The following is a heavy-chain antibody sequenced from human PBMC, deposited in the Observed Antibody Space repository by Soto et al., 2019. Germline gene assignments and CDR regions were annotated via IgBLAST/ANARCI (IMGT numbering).Heavy chain of an antibody. Sequence: QVQLVESGGGVVQPGRSLRLSCAASGFTFSSYAMHWVRQAPGKGLEWVAVISYDGSNKYYADSVKGRFTISRDNSKNTLYLQMNSLRAEDTAVYYCAKDASSDGSGSRPDYWGQGTLVTVSS. D-gene: IGHD3-10*01. V-gene: IGHV3-30-3*01. J-gene: IGHJ4*02. CDR2: ISYDGSNK. CDR1: GFTFSSYA. CDR3: AKDASSDGSGSRPDY.